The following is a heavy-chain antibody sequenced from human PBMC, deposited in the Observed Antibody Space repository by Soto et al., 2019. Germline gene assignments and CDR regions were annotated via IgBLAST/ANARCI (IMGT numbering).Heavy chain of an antibody. J-gene: IGHJ6*02. V-gene: IGHV3-23*01. Sequence: GGSLRLSCAASGFTFSSYAMSWVRQAPGKGLEWVSAISGSGGSTYYADSVKGRFTISRDNSKNTLYLQMNSLRAEDTAVYYCAKAHCSGGSCYEHYYYGMDVWGQGTTVTVSS. CDR3: AKAHCSGGSCYEHYYYGMDV. CDR2: ISGSGGST. CDR1: GFTFSSYA. D-gene: IGHD2-15*01.